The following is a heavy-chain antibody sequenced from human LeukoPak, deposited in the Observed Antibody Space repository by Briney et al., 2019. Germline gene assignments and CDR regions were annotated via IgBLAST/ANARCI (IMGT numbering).Heavy chain of an antibody. CDR1: GGTFSRYA. J-gene: IGHJ6*03. CDR2: IIPIFGTA. V-gene: IGHV1-69*01. Sequence: SVKVSCKASGGTFSRYAISWVRQAPGQGLEWMGGIIPIFGTANYAQKFQGRVTITADESTSTAYMELSSLRSEDTAVYYCARSAAISTYYYYMDVWGKGTTVTVSS. D-gene: IGHD2-2*02. CDR3: ARSAAISTYYYYMDV.